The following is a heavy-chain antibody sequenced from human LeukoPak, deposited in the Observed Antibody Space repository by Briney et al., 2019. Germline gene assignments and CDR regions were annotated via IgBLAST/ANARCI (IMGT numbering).Heavy chain of an antibody. V-gene: IGHV4-39*01. Sequence: PSETLSLTCTVSGGSISSSSYYWGWIRQPPGKGLEWIGSIYYSGSTYYNPSLKSRVTISVDTSKNQFSLKLSSVTAADTAVYYCASSPDIVATIFDWGQGTLVTVSS. CDR3: ASSPDIVATIFD. D-gene: IGHD5-12*01. CDR1: GGSISSSSYY. J-gene: IGHJ4*02. CDR2: IYYSGST.